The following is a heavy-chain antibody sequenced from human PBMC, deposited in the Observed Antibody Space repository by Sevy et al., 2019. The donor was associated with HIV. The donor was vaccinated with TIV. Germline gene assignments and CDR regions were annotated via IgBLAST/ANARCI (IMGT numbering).Heavy chain of an antibody. V-gene: IGHV4-4*07. CDR3: ARESGYDFWSGYYGIYYYGMDV. J-gene: IGHJ6*02. Sequence: SETLSLTCTVSGGSISSYYWSWIRQPAGKGLEWIGRIYTSGSTNYNPSLKSRVTMSVDTSKNQFSLKLSSVTAADTAVYYCARESGYDFWSGYYGIYYYGMDVWGQGTTVTVSS. CDR1: GGSISSYY. D-gene: IGHD3-3*01. CDR2: IYTSGST.